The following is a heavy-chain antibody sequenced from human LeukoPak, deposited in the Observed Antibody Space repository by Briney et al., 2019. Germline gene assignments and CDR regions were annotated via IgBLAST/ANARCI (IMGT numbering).Heavy chain of an antibody. CDR2: ISYDGSNK. CDR3: AKDIDSGSYGRPFEYYFDY. CDR1: GFTFSSYG. V-gene: IGHV3-30*18. D-gene: IGHD1-26*01. J-gene: IGHJ4*02. Sequence: PGRSLRLSCAASGFTFSSYGMHWVRQAPGKGLEWVAVISYDGSNKYYADSVKGRFTISRDNAKNSLYLQMNSLRAEDTALYYCAKDIDSGSYGRPFEYYFDYWGQGTLVTVSS.